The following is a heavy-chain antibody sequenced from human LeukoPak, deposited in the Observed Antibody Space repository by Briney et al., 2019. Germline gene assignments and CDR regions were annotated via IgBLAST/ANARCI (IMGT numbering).Heavy chain of an antibody. CDR3: ARHRPTYYYDTSGFYEANYYFDY. D-gene: IGHD3-22*01. CDR1: GDSISNSNYY. Sequence: SETLSLTCTVSGDSISNSNYYWGWIRQPPGKGLEWIGSIHYSGSTYYNPSLKSRVTISVDTSKNQFSLKLSSVTAADTAVYYCARHRPTYYYDTSGFYEANYYFDYWGQGTLVTVSS. CDR2: IHYSGST. J-gene: IGHJ4*02. V-gene: IGHV4-39*01.